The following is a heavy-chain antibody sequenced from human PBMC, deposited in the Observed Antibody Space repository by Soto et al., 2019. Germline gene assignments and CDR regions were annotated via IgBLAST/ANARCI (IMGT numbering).Heavy chain of an antibody. Sequence: QVQLVQSGAEVKKPGSSVKVSCKASGGTFSSYTISWVRQAPGQGLEWMGRIIPILGIADYAQKFQGRVTITADKSTSTAYMELNSLRSEDTAVYYCAREQVILGTYGMDGWGQGTTVTVSS. CDR1: GGTFSSYT. D-gene: IGHD2-15*01. J-gene: IGHJ6*02. CDR3: AREQVILGTYGMDG. V-gene: IGHV1-69*08. CDR2: IIPILGIA.